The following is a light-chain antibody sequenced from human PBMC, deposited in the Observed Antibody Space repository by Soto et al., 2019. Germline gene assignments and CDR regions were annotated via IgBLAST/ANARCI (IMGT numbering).Light chain of an antibody. V-gene: IGKV1-39*01. Sequence: IQMTQSPSSLSASVVDRVTISFRASQSISTFLNWYQQNPGKAPKLLISAASSLHGGVPSRFSGSGSGTDFTLIISRLQPEDFATYYCQQTYSTPITFGQGTRLEIK. CDR3: QQTYSTPIT. CDR1: QSISTF. J-gene: IGKJ5*01. CDR2: AAS.